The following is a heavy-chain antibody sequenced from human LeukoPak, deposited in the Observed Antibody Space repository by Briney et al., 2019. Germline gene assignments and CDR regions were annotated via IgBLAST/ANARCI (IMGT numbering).Heavy chain of an antibody. CDR3: ARSTTVTSPNYYYYYYMDV. V-gene: IGHV1-58*02. J-gene: IGHJ6*03. CDR1: GFTFTSSA. Sequence: SVKVSCKASGFTFTSSAMQWVRQARGQRLEWIGWIVVGSGNTNYAQKFQERVTITRDMSTSTAYMELSSLRSEDTAVYYCARSTTVTSPNYYYYYYMDVWGKGTTVTVSS. D-gene: IGHD4-11*01. CDR2: IVVGSGNT.